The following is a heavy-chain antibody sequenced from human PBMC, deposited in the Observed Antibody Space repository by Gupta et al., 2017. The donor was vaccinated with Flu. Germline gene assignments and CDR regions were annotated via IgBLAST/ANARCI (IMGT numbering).Heavy chain of an antibody. J-gene: IGHJ4*02. Sequence: EGQLVESGGGSVQPAGSLGPSCAACGFSCKNYSMQEVRQAPWKGLVWVSRIRADGTTTNYADSVRSRFTICRDNVRDTLYLQMNSLRVEDTAVYYCVRRDYFDDWGQGTLVTVSS. CDR3: VRRDYFDD. V-gene: IGHV3-74*01. CDR1: GFSCKNYS. CDR2: IRADGTTT.